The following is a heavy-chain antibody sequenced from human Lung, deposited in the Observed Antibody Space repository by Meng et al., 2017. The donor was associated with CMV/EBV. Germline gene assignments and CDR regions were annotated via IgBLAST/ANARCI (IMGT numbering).Heavy chain of an antibody. V-gene: IGHV1-18*01. CDR1: GYTFTHHG. Sequence: GVKEAGASVRVSCKASGYTFTHHGISWIRQAPGQGLEWMGWISCYNGDTNYAQKLQGRVTMTTDTSTNTAYMDVRGLRSDDTAVYYCARDPSNTSGRYAYFDYWGQGTLVTVSS. CDR2: ISCYNGDT. CDR3: ARDPSNTSGRYAYFDY. J-gene: IGHJ4*02. D-gene: IGHD6-19*01.